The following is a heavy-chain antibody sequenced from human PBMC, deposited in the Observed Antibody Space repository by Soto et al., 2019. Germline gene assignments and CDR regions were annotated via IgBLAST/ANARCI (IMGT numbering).Heavy chain of an antibody. D-gene: IGHD6-19*01. CDR3: AKPGYLEQWLVRGYFDY. CDR2: ISGSGGST. J-gene: IGHJ4*02. V-gene: IGHV3-23*01. CDR1: GFTFSTYA. Sequence: VQLLESGGGLVQPGGSLRLSCAASGFTFSTYALSWVRQAPGKGLEWVSAISGSGGSTYYADSVKGRFTISRDNSKNTLYLQMNSLRAEDTAVYYCAKPGYLEQWLVRGYFDYWGQGTLVTVSS.